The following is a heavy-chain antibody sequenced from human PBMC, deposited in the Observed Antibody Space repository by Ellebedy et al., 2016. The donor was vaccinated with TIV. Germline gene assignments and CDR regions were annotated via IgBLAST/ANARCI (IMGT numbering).Heavy chain of an antibody. J-gene: IGHJ4*02. V-gene: IGHV3-23*01. Sequence: GGSLRLSXAASGFTFNNYAMNWVRQPPGKGLEWVSGVAGSGDTTYYAGSVKGRFTISRDNSKNTVYLQMSSLSPDDTAVYYCAKDRTYYYDSSGDYYGGTADYYFDYWGQGTLVTVSS. CDR3: AKDRTYYYDSSGDYYGGTADYYFDY. D-gene: IGHD3-22*01. CDR2: VAGSGDTT. CDR1: GFTFNNYA.